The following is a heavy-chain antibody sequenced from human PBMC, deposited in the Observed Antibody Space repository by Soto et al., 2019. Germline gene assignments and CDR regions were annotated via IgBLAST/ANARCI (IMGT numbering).Heavy chain of an antibody. D-gene: IGHD3-16*01. CDR3: AKEILSGGTGFDT. Sequence: EVQLLESGGGLVQPGGFLRLSCAASGFTFEDYAMHWVRPAPVTGLEWVSGISWNSVNIHYADSVKGRLTISRDNAKNSLYLQMNSLRPEDTAFYYCAKEILSGGTGFDTWGQGTLITVS. CDR1: GFTFEDYA. CDR2: ISWNSVNI. V-gene: IGHV3-9*01. J-gene: IGHJ5*02.